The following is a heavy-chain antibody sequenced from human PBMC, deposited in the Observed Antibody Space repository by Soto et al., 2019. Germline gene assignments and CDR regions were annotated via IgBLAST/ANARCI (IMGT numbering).Heavy chain of an antibody. Sequence: QVQLQQWGAGLLKPSETLSLTCAVYGGSFSGYYWSWVRQPPGKGLEWIGEITHSGGINYIPSLKSRVTMSLDTSKNQFSLRLNSVSDADTAVYYCARLFAGATGNWYFDLWGRGTLVTVSS. V-gene: IGHV4-34*01. J-gene: IGHJ2*01. CDR1: GGSFSGYY. D-gene: IGHD1-1*01. CDR3: ARLFAGATGNWYFDL. CDR2: ITHSGGI.